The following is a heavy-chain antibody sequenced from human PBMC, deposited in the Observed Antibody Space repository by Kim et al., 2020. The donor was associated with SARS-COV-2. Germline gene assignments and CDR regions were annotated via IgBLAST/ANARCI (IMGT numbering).Heavy chain of an antibody. CDR1: GFTFSSYA. V-gene: IGHV3-23*01. J-gene: IGHJ4*02. D-gene: IGHD6-13*01. Sequence: GGSLRLSCAASGFTFSSYAMSWVRQAPGKGLEWVSAISGSGGSTYYADSVKGRFTISRDNSKNTLYLQMNSLRAEDTAVYYCANSRGVIAAAGLNFDYWGQGTLVTVPS. CDR2: ISGSGGST. CDR3: ANSRGVIAAAGLNFDY.